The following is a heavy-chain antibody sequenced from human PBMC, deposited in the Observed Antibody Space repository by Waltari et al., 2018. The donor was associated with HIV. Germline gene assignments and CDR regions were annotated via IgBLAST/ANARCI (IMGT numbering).Heavy chain of an antibody. CDR3: TTWMY. V-gene: IGHV3-15*01. CDR1: LFTFSDAW. D-gene: IGHD2-2*03. CDR2: IKTQADGETT. J-gene: IGHJ4*02. Sequence: EVQLVESGGGLIKPGGSLRLSRAASLFTFSDAWMSWVRQAPGKGLEWVARIKTQADGETTDYAAPVQGRFTVSRDDARNTVYLQIDSLKTDDTAMYYCTTWMYWGPGTRVTVSS.